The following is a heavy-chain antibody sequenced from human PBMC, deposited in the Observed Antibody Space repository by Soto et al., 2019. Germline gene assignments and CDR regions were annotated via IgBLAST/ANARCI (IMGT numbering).Heavy chain of an antibody. CDR2: VFHSGIT. J-gene: IGHJ4*02. CDR3: ARDQNGSPYFDY. CDR1: GGSISSYY. D-gene: IGHD1-26*01. V-gene: IGHV4-59*01. Sequence: SSETLSLTCTVSGGSISSYYWSWIRQPPGKGLEWIGYVFHSGITGYNPSLKSRVTISVDASKNLFSLKLSSVTAADAAVYYCARDQNGSPYFDYWGQGTLVTVS.